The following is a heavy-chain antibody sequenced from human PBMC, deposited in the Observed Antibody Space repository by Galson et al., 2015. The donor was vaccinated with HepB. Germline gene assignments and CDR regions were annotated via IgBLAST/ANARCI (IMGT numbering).Heavy chain of an antibody. CDR2: VSYDGINK. CDR3: ARDTGDLWYSDL. Sequence: SLRLSCAASGFTFTSYAIHWVRQAPGKGLEWVAVVSYDGINKYYPDSVRGRFTISRDNSKNTVYLQMNSLRPDDTAVYFCARDTGDLWYSDLWGRGTLVTVAS. J-gene: IGHJ2*01. D-gene: IGHD7-27*01. V-gene: IGHV3-30*04. CDR1: GFTFTSYA.